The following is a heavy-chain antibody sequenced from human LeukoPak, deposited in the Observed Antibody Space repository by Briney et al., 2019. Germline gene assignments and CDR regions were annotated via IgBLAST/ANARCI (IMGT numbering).Heavy chain of an antibody. J-gene: IGHJ4*02. Sequence: SETLSLTCTVSGGSISSYYWSWIRQPPGKGLEWIGYIYYSGTTSYNPSLKSRVTISVDTSKNQFSLKLSSVTAADTAVYYCARGDGRQQLVLVYWGQGTLVTVSS. D-gene: IGHD6-13*01. CDR2: IYYSGTT. CDR1: GGSISSYY. CDR3: ARGDGRQQLVLVY. V-gene: IGHV4-59*12.